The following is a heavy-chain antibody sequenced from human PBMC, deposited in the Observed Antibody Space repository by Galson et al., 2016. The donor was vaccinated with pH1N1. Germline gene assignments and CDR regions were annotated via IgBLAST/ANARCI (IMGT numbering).Heavy chain of an antibody. Sequence: TGYFMHWVRQAPGQGLEWMGWINPNNGGTNYAQKFQGRVTLTRDASISTAYMELSRLRSDDTAVYYCARDLYYDTSGYYPLDPWGQGTLVTVSS. D-gene: IGHD3-22*01. CDR3: ARDLYYDTSGYYPLDP. CDR1: TGYF. J-gene: IGHJ5*02. CDR2: INPNNGGT. V-gene: IGHV1-2*02.